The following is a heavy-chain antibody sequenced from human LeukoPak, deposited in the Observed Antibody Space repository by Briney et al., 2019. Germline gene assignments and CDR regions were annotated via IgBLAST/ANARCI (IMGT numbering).Heavy chain of an antibody. CDR1: GYAFSGYY. CDR2: INPNSGGT. V-gene: IGHV1-2*02. Sequence: ASVKVSCKASGYAFSGYYIHWVRQAPGQGLEWMGWINPNSGGTKYAQKFQGRVTMTRDMSITTAYLGLSGLRSDDTAMYYCAKGRVVAGSKSLTYHWMDPWGQGSLVTVSS. J-gene: IGHJ5*02. CDR3: AKGRVVAGSKSLTYHWMDP. D-gene: IGHD6-19*01.